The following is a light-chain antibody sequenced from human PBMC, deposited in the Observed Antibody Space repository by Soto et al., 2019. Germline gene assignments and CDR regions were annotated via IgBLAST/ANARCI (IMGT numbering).Light chain of an antibody. Sequence: SQSNSTLSASVGDRVAITCRASQSVSNWLSWYQQKPGTAPKLLIYHASTLESGVPSRFSGSGSGTEFTLTISSVQHDDFASYYGQEYMSYSFGQGGNVDIK. CDR1: QSVSNW. J-gene: IGKJ1*01. CDR2: HAS. V-gene: IGKV1-5*01. CDR3: QEYMSYS.